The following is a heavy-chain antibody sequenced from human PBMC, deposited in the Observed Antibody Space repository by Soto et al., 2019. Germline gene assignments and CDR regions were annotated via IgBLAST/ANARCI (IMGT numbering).Heavy chain of an antibody. CDR2: IYYSGST. J-gene: IGHJ5*02. CDR1: GGSISSYY. Sequence: SETLSLTCTVSGGSISSYYWSWIRQPPGKGLEWIGYIYYSGSTNYNPSLKSRVTISVDTSKNQFSLKLGSVTAADTAVYYCARLANWFDPWGQGTLVTVSS. D-gene: IGHD6-19*01. V-gene: IGHV4-59*01. CDR3: ARLANWFDP.